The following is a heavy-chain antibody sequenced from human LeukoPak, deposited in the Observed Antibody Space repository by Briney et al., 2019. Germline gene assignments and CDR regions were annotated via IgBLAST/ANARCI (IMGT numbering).Heavy chain of an antibody. V-gene: IGHV1-2*06. J-gene: IGHJ3*02. CDR2: NNPNSGGT. Sequence: ASVKVSCKASGYTFTGYYMHWVRQAPGQGLEWMGRNNPNSGGTNYAQKFQGRVTMTRDTSISTAYMELSRLRSDDTAVYYCARVSVGFLEWLLHDKCDAFDIWGQGTMVTVSS. CDR1: GYTFTGYY. D-gene: IGHD3-3*01. CDR3: ARVSVGFLEWLLHDKCDAFDI.